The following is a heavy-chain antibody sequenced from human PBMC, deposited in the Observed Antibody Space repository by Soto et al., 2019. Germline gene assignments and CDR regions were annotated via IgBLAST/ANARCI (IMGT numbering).Heavy chain of an antibody. J-gene: IGHJ3*01. D-gene: IGHD3-22*01. CDR2: IGIGSSTK. V-gene: IGHV3-48*01. CDR3: ARDQLYYNDISGRPLNAFDV. Sequence: GGSLRLSCAASGFTFRNYGMNWVRQAPGKGLEWVSYIGIGSSTKYYADSVKGRFTISRDNAKNSLYLQMNSLRAEDTAVYYCARDQLYYNDISGRPLNAFDVWGQGTTVTVSS. CDR1: GFTFRNYG.